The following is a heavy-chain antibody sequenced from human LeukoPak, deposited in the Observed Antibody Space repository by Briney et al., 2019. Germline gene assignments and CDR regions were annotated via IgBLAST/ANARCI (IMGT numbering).Heavy chain of an antibody. D-gene: IGHD3-10*01. Sequence: ASVKVSCKASGYTFTSYYMHWVRQAPGQGLEWMGWISAYNGNTNYAQKLQGRVTMTTDTSTSTAYMELRSLRSDDSAVYYCARSGLLWFGESFDYWGQGTLVTVSS. CDR1: GYTFTSYY. V-gene: IGHV1-18*04. J-gene: IGHJ4*02. CDR3: ARSGLLWFGESFDY. CDR2: ISAYNGNT.